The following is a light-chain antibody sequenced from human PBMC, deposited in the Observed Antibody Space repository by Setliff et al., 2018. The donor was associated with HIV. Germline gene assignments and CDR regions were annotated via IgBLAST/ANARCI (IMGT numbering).Light chain of an antibody. CDR3: SSYAGSNIYV. J-gene: IGLJ1*01. V-gene: IGLV2-8*01. CDR1: SSDVGGSNY. CDR2: EVN. Sequence: QSALAQPASVSGSPGQSITISCTGTSSDVGGSNYVSWYQQHPGKAPKLMIYEVNQRPSGVPDRFSGSKSGDTASLTVSGLQAEDEADYFCSSYAGSNIYVFGTGTKVTV.